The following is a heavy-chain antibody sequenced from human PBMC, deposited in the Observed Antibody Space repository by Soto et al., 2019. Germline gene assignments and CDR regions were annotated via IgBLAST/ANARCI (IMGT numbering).Heavy chain of an antibody. CDR2: IYSGGDT. J-gene: IGHJ3*01. CDR1: VFTVSNKF. CDR3: ARYQLDAFDL. D-gene: IGHD2-2*01. V-gene: IGHV3-53*01. Sequence: EVQLVEYGGGLIQHGGALRIYCAASVFTVSNKFMTWFRQAPGKGLECVSLIYSGGDTYYADSVKGRFTISKDNSKNTVYLQMNSLRAADTAVYYCARYQLDAFDLWGQGKMVTVSS.